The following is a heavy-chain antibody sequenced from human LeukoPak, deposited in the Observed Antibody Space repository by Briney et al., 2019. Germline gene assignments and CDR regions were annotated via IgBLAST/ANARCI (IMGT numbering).Heavy chain of an antibody. CDR2: ISYDGSNK. J-gene: IGHJ4*02. CDR1: GFTFSSYA. V-gene: IGHV3-30-3*02. Sequence: GGSPRLSCAASGFTFSSYAMHWVRQAPGKGLEWVAVISYDGSNKYYADSVKGRFTISRDNSKNTLYLQMNSLRAEDTAVYYCAKSSGYSYGYIDYWGQGTLVTVSS. D-gene: IGHD5-18*01. CDR3: AKSSGYSYGYIDY.